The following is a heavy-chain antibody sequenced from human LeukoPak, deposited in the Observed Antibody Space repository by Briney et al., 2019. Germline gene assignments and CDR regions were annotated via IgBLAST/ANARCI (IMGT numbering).Heavy chain of an antibody. J-gene: IGHJ4*02. Sequence: SETLSLTCAVYGGSFSGYYWSWIRQPPEKGLEWIGEINHSGSTNYNPSLKSRVTISVDTSKNQFSLKLSSVTAADTAVYYCARGPRFYGSGSYFDYWGQGTLVTVSS. V-gene: IGHV4-34*01. CDR1: GGSFSGYY. CDR3: ARGPRFYGSGSYFDY. CDR2: INHSGST. D-gene: IGHD3-10*01.